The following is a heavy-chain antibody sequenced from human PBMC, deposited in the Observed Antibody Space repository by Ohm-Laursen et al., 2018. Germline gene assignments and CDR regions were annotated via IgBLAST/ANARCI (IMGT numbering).Heavy chain of an antibody. V-gene: IGHV4-59*01. CDR2: IYYSGST. Sequence: TLSLTRTVSGGSISSYYWSWIRQPPGKGLEWIGYIYYSGSTNYNPSLKSRVTISVDTSKNQFSLKLSSVTAADTAVYYCASSDTAMLHFDYWGQGTLVTVSS. D-gene: IGHD5-18*01. J-gene: IGHJ4*02. CDR1: GGSISSYY. CDR3: ASSDTAMLHFDY.